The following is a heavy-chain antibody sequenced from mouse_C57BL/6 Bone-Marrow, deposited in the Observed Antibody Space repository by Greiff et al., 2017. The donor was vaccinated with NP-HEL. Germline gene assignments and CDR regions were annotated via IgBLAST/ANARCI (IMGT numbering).Heavy chain of an antibody. CDR2: IYPSDGST. CDR1: GYTFTSYD. CDR3: ARPPLLRYNLDC. J-gene: IGHJ2*01. V-gene: IGHV1-85*01. Sequence: VQLQESGPELVKPGASVKLSCKASGYTFTSYDINWVKQRPGQGLEWIGWIYPSDGSTKYTEKFKGKATLTVDKSSSTAYMELHSLTSEDSAVYFCARPPLLRYNLDCWGGGTTLTDSS. D-gene: IGHD1-1*01.